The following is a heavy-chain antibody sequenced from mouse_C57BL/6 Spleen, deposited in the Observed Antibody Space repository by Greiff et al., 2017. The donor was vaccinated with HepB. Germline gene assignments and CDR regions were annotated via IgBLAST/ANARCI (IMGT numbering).Heavy chain of an antibody. Sequence: EVQGVESGPELVKPGASVKIPCKASGYTFTDYNMDWVKQSHGKSLEWIGDINPNNGGTIYNQKFKGKATLTVDKSSSTAYMELRSLTSEDTAVYYCARDDSNYLAWFAYWGQGTLVTVSA. CDR3: ARDDSNYLAWFAY. V-gene: IGHV1-18*01. CDR1: GYTFTDYN. CDR2: INPNNGGT. J-gene: IGHJ3*01. D-gene: IGHD2-5*01.